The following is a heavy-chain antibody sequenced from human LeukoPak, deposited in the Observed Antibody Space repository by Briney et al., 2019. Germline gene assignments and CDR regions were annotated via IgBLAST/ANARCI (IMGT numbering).Heavy chain of an antibody. D-gene: IGHD3-10*01. CDR3: ARDGAMVRGVIITYYFDY. CDR2: INHSGST. V-gene: IGHV4-34*01. CDR1: GGSFSGYY. J-gene: IGHJ4*02. Sequence: SETLSLTCAVYGGSFSGYYWSWIRQPPGKGLEWIGEINHSGSTNYNPSLKSRVTMSVDTSKNQFSLKLSSVTAADTAVYYCARDGAMVRGVIITYYFDYWGQGTLVTVSS.